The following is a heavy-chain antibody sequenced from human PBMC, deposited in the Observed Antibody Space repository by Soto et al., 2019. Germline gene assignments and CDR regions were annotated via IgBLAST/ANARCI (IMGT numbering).Heavy chain of an antibody. CDR2: VYYSGNT. J-gene: IGHJ4*01. CDR1: GDSISTYY. Sequence: PSETLSLTCDVYGDSISTYYRSWIRQPPGKGLEWIGYVYYSGNTLYNPSLESRVTLSIDMSKKQVSLKLNSVIAADTAVYYCARTRMIESWIDYWGHGTLVTVSS. CDR3: ARTRMIESWIDY. V-gene: IGHV4-59*01. D-gene: IGHD2-21*01.